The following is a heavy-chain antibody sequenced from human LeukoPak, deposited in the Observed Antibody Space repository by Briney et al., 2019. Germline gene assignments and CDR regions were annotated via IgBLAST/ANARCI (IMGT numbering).Heavy chain of an antibody. CDR1: GYTFTSYG. CDR2: ISACNGNT. CDR3: ARLSAAVDAFDI. V-gene: IGHV1-18*01. Sequence: ASVKVSCKASGYTFTSYGISWVRQAPGQGLEWMGWISACNGNTNYAQKLQGRVTMTTDTSTSTAYMELRSLRSDDTAVYYCARLSAAVDAFDIWGQGTMVTVSS. D-gene: IGHD2-2*01. J-gene: IGHJ3*02.